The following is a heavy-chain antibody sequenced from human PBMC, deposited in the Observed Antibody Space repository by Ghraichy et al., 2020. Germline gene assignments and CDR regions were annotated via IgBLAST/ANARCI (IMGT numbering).Heavy chain of an antibody. CDR2: IYYSGST. J-gene: IGHJ4*02. D-gene: IGHD3-22*01. CDR1: GGSVSSGSYY. V-gene: IGHV4-61*01. Sequence: SETLSLTCTVSGGSVSSGSYYWSWIRQPPGKGLEWIGYIYYSGSTNYNPSLKSRVTISVDTSKNQFSLKLSSVTAADTAVYYCARDYDSSGYYSRGFDYWGQGTLVTVSS. CDR3: ARDYDSSGYYSRGFDY.